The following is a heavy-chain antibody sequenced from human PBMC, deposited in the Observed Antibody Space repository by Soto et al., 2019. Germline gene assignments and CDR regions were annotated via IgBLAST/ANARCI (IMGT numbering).Heavy chain of an antibody. CDR3: ARHRILMAGGTIPTYYYYGLDV. D-gene: IGHD1-7*01. V-gene: IGHV4-61*10. Sequence: PSHTLFLTYTLCGGSVSSGIYYWSWIRQHTGKGLERIGSGSYSGSTNYNPSLESRVTISVDTSKNQFSLKLPSVTAAPTAVYYCARHRILMAGGTIPTYYYYGLDVWAQGTTVTDSS. J-gene: IGHJ6*02. CDR2: GSYSGST. CDR1: GGSVSSGIYY.